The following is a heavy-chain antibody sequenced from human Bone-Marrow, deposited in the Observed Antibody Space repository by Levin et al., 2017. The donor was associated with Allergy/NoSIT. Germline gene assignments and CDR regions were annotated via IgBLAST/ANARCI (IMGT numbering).Heavy chain of an antibody. Sequence: LSLTCAASGFTFSSYGMHWVRQAPGKGLEWVAVISYDGSNKYYADSVKGRFTISRDNSKNTLYLQMNSLRAEDTAVYYCAKVGRPYCGGDCYLGTFDYWGQGTLVTVSS. CDR2: ISYDGSNK. CDR1: GFTFSSYG. J-gene: IGHJ4*02. V-gene: IGHV3-30*18. CDR3: AKVGRPYCGGDCYLGTFDY. D-gene: IGHD2-21*02.